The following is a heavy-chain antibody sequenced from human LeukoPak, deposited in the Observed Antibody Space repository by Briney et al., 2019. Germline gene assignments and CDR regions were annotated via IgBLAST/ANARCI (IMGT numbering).Heavy chain of an antibody. CDR1: GYTFTSYG. V-gene: IGHV1-18*01. Sequence: ASVKVSCKASGYTFTSYGISWVRQAPGQGLEWMGWISAYNGNTNYAQKLQGRVTMTTDTSTSTAYMELRSLRSDDTAVYYCARRLSTVTKSYYYMDVWGKGTTVTVSS. J-gene: IGHJ6*03. CDR2: ISAYNGNT. CDR3: ARRLSTVTKSYYYMDV. D-gene: IGHD4-11*01.